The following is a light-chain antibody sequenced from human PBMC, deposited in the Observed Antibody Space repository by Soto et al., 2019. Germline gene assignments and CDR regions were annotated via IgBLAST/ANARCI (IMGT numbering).Light chain of an antibody. J-gene: IGLJ1*01. V-gene: IGLV1-47*01. CDR3: CSYAGSYTFV. Sequence: QSVLTQPPSASETPGQRVIISCSGSSSNIGSNYVYWYQQLPGTAPKLLIYTNNQRPSGVPDRFSGSKSGTSASLAISGLRSEDEADYYCCSYAGSYTFVFGAGTKVTVL. CDR1: SSNIGSNY. CDR2: TNN.